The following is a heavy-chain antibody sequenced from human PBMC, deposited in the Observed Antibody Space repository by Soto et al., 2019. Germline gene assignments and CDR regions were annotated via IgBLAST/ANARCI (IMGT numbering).Heavy chain of an antibody. V-gene: IGHV3-48*04. D-gene: IGHD5-12*01. CDR1: GFTFSSYS. CDR2: ISSSGSTI. CDR3: ARENIVATGSFDY. Sequence: PGGSLRLSCAASGFTFSSYSVNWVRQAPGKGLEWLSYISSSGSTIYYADSVKGRFTISRDNAKNSLYLQMNSLRAEDTAVYYCARENIVATGSFDYWGQGTLVTVSS. J-gene: IGHJ4*02.